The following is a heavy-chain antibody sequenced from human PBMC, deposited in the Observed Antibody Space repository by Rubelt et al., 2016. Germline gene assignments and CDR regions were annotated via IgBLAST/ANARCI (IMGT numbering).Heavy chain of an antibody. D-gene: IGHD4-23*01. Sequence: QVQLVQSGAEVEKPGASVKVSCKAFGYTFTDYFIHWVRQAPGQGLEWMGWISPNSGGTNYAQKFQGRVTMTRDTSISTAYMERSILGSDDTAVYFCARKYGGDSKWFDPWGQGTLVTVSS. CDR2: ISPNSGGT. CDR3: ARKYGGDSKWFDP. CDR1: GYTFTDYF. V-gene: IGHV1-2*02. J-gene: IGHJ5*02.